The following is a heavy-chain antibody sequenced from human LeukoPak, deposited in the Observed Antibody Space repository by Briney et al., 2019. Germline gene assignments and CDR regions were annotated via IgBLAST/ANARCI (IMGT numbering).Heavy chain of an antibody. Sequence: ASVKVSCKASGGTFSSYVISWVRQAPGQRLEWMGCINTDNGNTKYSQEFQGRVTITRDTSASTAYMELSSLRSEDFAMYYCTLYNHWGQGTLVTVSS. CDR3: TLYNH. D-gene: IGHD2-2*02. V-gene: IGHV1-3*03. CDR2: INTDNGNT. CDR1: GGTFSSYV. J-gene: IGHJ5*02.